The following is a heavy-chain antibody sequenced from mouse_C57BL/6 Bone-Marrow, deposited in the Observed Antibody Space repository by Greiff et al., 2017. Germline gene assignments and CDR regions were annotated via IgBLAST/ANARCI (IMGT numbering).Heavy chain of an antibody. V-gene: IGHV3-8*01. CDR1: GYSITSDY. D-gene: IGHD2-3*01. CDR3: ARHDGYPAWFAY. CDR2: ISYSGST. Sequence: EVKLMESGPGLAKPSQTLSFTCSVTGYSITSDYWNWIRKFPGNKLEYMGYISYSGSTYYNPSLKSRISITRDTSKNQYYLQLNSVTTEDTAAYYYARHDGYPAWFAYWGQGTLVTVSA. J-gene: IGHJ3*01.